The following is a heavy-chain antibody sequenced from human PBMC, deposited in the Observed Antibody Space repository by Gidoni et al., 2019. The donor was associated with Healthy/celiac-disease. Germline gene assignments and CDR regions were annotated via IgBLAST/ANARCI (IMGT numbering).Heavy chain of an antibody. V-gene: IGHV1-69*08. Sequence: QVQLVQSGAEVKKPGSSVKVSCKASGGTFSSYTISWVRQAPGQGLEWMGRIIPILGIANYAQKFQGRVTITADKSTSTAYMELSSLRSEDTAVYYCARENDSSGYYSIYYYYYGMDVWGQGTTVTVSS. CDR2: IIPILGIA. J-gene: IGHJ6*02. CDR1: GGTFSSYT. D-gene: IGHD3-22*01. CDR3: ARENDSSGYYSIYYYYYGMDV.